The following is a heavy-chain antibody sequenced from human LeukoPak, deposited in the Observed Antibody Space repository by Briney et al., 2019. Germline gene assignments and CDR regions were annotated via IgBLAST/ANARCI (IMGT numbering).Heavy chain of an antibody. CDR1: GFTFSSYG. D-gene: IGHD3-22*01. CDR2: ISYDGSNK. J-gene: IGHJ4*02. Sequence: GGSLRLSCAASGFTFSSYGMHWVRQAPGKGLEWVAVISYDGSNKYYADSVKGRFTISRDNSKNTLYLQMNSLRAEDTAVYYCAKSASSGYFYTYYFGYWGQGTLVTVSS. CDR3: AKSASSGYFYTYYFGY. V-gene: IGHV3-30*18.